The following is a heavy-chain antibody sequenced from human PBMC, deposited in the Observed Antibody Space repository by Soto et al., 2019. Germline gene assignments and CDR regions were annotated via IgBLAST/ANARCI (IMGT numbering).Heavy chain of an antibody. Sequence: SETLSLTCTGSGGSISSSRYYWAWIRQPPGKGLEWIGSIYYSGITYYNPSLKSRVTISVDTSQNQFSLKLSSVTAADTAMYYCARHGTRQGIAVAGTFDYWGQGALVTVSS. J-gene: IGHJ4*02. CDR1: GGSISSSRYY. CDR2: IYYSGIT. D-gene: IGHD6-19*01. V-gene: IGHV4-39*01. CDR3: ARHGTRQGIAVAGTFDY.